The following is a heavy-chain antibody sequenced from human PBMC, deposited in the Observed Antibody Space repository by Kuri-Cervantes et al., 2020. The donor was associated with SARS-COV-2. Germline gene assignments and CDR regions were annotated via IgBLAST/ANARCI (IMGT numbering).Heavy chain of an antibody. CDR3: AKDTQWLATRPSQGGFDY. CDR1: GYTFTSYG. D-gene: IGHD6-19*01. Sequence: SVKVSCKASGYTFTSYGISWVRQAPGQGLEWMGGFIPIFGTANYAQKFQGRVTITADESTSTAYMELSSLRAEDTAVYYCAKDTQWLATRPSQGGFDYWGQGTLVTVSS. J-gene: IGHJ4*02. V-gene: IGHV1-69*13. CDR2: FIPIFGTA.